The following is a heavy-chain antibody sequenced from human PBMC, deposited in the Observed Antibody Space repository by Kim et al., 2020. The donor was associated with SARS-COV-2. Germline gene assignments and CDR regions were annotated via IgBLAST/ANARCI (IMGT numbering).Heavy chain of an antibody. CDR1: GGSISSYY. D-gene: IGHD3-10*01. J-gene: IGHJ6*02. CDR3: ARVPVTMVRGVINGYYYYGMDV. Sequence: SETLSLTCTVSGGSISSYYWSWIRQPPGKGLEWIGYIYYSGSTNYNPSPKSRVTISVDTSKNQFSLKLSSVTAADTAVYYCARVPVTMVRGVINGYYYYGMDVWGQGTTVTVSS. CDR2: IYYSGST. V-gene: IGHV4-59*01.